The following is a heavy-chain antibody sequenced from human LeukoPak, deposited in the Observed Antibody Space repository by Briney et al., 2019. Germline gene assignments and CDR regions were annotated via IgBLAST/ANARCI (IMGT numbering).Heavy chain of an antibody. V-gene: IGHV3-21*01. CDR1: GFTFSSYS. CDR2: ISSSSSYI. J-gene: IGHJ4*02. CDR3: ARVVQLERHFDY. Sequence: GGSLRLSCAASGFTFSSYSMKWVRQAPGKGLEWVSSISSSSSYIYYADSVKGRFTISRDNAKNSLYLQMNSLRAEDTAVYYCARVVQLERHFDYWGQGTLVTVSS. D-gene: IGHD1-1*01.